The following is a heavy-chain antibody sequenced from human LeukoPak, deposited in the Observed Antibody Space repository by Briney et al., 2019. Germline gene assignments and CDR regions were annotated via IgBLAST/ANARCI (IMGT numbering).Heavy chain of an antibody. Sequence: KASETLSLTCTVSDGSISSRPYDWGWIRQPPGKGLEYIGSISSSGSTYYNPSLQNRVTISVDASKKQFSLKLGSVTAADTAVYYCARHLSQGDGDKRGFDYWGQGTLVTVSS. CDR1: DGSISSRPYD. CDR3: ARHLSQGDGDKRGFDY. V-gene: IGHV4-39*01. CDR2: ISSSGST. J-gene: IGHJ4*02. D-gene: IGHD5-24*01.